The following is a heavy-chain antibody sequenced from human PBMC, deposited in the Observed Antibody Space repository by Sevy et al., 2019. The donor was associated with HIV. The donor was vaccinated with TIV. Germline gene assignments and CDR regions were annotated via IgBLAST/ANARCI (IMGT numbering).Heavy chain of an antibody. CDR1: GYTFTGYY. J-gene: IGHJ4*02. CDR3: ASLLNCGGDCYQFDY. CDR2: INPNSGGT. Sequence: ASVKVSCKASGYTFTGYYMHWVRQAPGQGLEWMGWINPNSGGTNYAQKFQGRVTMTRDTSISTAYMELSRLGSEDTAVYYCASLLNCGGDCYQFDYWGQGTLVTVSS. D-gene: IGHD2-21*02. V-gene: IGHV1-2*02.